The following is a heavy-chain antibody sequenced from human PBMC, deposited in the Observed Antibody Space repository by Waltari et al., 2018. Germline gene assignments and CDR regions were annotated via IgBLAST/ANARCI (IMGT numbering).Heavy chain of an antibody. CDR3: ARRNYAAFDI. Sequence: QVQLQQWGAGLLKPSETLSLTCAVYGGSFSGYYWSWIRQPPGKGLEWIGEINHRGRTNYNPSLKSRVTISVDTSKNQFSLKLSSVTAADTAVYYCARRNYAAFDIWGQGTMVTVSS. J-gene: IGHJ3*02. V-gene: IGHV4-34*01. D-gene: IGHD1-7*01. CDR2: INHRGRT. CDR1: GGSFSGYY.